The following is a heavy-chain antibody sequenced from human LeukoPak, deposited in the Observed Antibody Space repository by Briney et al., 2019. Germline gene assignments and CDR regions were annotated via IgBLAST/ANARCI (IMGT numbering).Heavy chain of an antibody. Sequence: GESLKISCKGSGYSFTSYWIGWVRQMPGKGLEWMGIIYPGDSDTRYSPSFQGQVTISADRSISTAYLQWSSLKASDTAMYYCARVGIAVAGTFSDYYYGMDVWGQGTTVTVSS. CDR1: GYSFTSYW. V-gene: IGHV5-51*01. J-gene: IGHJ6*02. D-gene: IGHD6-19*01. CDR2: IYPGDSDT. CDR3: ARVGIAVAGTFSDYYYGMDV.